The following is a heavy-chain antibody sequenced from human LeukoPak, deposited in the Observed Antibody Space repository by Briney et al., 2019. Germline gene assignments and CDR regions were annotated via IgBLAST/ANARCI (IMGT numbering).Heavy chain of an antibody. CDR2: IIPIFGTA. CDR1: GGTFSSYA. Sequence: PMASVKVSCKASGGTFSSYAISWVRQAPGQGLEWMGGIIPIFGTANYAQKFQGRVTITADESTSTAYMELSSLRSEDTAVYYCARDSYGGKRKFDYWGQGTLVTVSS. J-gene: IGHJ4*02. CDR3: ARDSYGGKRKFDY. D-gene: IGHD4-23*01. V-gene: IGHV1-69*13.